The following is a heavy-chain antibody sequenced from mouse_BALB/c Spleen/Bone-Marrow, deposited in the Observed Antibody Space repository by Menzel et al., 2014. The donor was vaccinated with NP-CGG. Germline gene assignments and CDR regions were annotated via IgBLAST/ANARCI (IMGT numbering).Heavy chain of an antibody. V-gene: IGHV7-3*02. CDR3: ARDTLMYFDV. CDR1: GFTFTDYY. Sequence: EVMLVESGGGLVQPGGSLRLSCATSGFTFTDYYMTWVRQPPGKALEWLGFIRNKANGYTTEYCASVKGRFTISRGNSQSILYLQMNTLRAEDSATYYCARDTLMYFDVWGAGTTVTVSS. CDR2: IRNKANGYTT. J-gene: IGHJ1*01.